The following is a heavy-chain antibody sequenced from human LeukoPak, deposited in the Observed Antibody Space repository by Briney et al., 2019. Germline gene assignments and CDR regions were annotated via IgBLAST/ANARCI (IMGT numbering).Heavy chain of an antibody. CDR2: ISGSGGST. Sequence: GGSLRLSCAASGFTFSSYAMSWVRQAPGKGLEWVSAISGSGGSTYYADSVKGRFTISRDNSKNTLYLQMNSLRAEDTAVYYCAKGTLAAAGTRNWFDPWGQGTLVTVSS. V-gene: IGHV3-23*01. CDR1: GFTFSSYA. D-gene: IGHD6-13*01. J-gene: IGHJ5*02. CDR3: AKGTLAAAGTRNWFDP.